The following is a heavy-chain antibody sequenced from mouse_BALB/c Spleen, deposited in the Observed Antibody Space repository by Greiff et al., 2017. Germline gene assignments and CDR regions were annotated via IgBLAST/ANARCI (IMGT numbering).Heavy chain of an antibody. CDR3: ARKGSYHWYFDV. D-gene: IGHD1-1*02. V-gene: IGHV14-3*02. CDR1: GFNIKDTY. Sequence: EVQLQQSGAELVKPGASVKLSCTASGFNIKDTYMHWVKQRPEQGLEWIGRIDPANGNTKYDPKFQGKATITADTSSNTAYLQRSSLTSEDTAVYYCARKGSYHWYFDVWGAGTTVTVSS. J-gene: IGHJ1*01. CDR2: IDPANGNT.